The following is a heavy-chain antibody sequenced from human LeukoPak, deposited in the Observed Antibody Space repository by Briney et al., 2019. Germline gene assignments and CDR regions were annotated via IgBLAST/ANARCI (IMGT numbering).Heavy chain of an antibody. CDR1: GFTFDDYA. V-gene: IGHV3-9*01. CDR3: VRKVPHEPAFDD. J-gene: IGHJ4*02. Sequence: GGSLRLSCAASGFTFDDYAMHWVRQAPGKGLEWVSGISWNSGSLGYADSVKGRFTISRDNAKNSLILQMNSLRAEDTAVYYCVRKVPHEPAFDDWGQGTLVTVSS. D-gene: IGHD1-14*01. CDR2: ISWNSGSL.